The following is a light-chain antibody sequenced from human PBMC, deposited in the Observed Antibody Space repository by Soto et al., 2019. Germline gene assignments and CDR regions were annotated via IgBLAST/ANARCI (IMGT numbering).Light chain of an antibody. CDR1: QRVSSTY. Sequence: VLTQSPGTLSLSPGERATISCRASQRVSSTYLAWYQHKPGQAPRLLIYGPSTRATGIPDRFSGSGSGTDFTLTISRLEPEDSAVYYCQQYGGSPPITFGQGTRLEIK. J-gene: IGKJ5*01. CDR3: QQYGGSPPIT. V-gene: IGKV3-20*01. CDR2: GPS.